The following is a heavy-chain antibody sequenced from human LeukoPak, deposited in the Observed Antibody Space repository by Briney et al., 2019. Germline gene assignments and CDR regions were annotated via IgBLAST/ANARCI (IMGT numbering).Heavy chain of an antibody. CDR3: ARWGFYYGSGEINWFDP. CDR2: IYTSGST. D-gene: IGHD3-10*01. J-gene: IGHJ5*02. CDR1: GGSISSYY. V-gene: IGHV4-4*07. Sequence: PSETLSLTCTVSGGSISSYYWSWIRQPAGKGLEWIGRIYTSGSTNYNPSLKSRVTMSVDTSKNQFSLKLSSVTAADTAVYYCARWGFYYGSGEINWFDPWGQGTLVTVSS.